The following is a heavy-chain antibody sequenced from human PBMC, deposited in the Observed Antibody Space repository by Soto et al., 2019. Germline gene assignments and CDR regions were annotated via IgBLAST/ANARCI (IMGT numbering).Heavy chain of an antibody. CDR3: ARAVSSGWYSEYFQH. CDR2: IYNSGST. Sequence: PSETLSLTCTVSGGSVSSDYWSWIRQPPGKGLEWIGEIYNSGSTNYNPSLKSRVTISVDKSKNQFSLKLSSVTAADTAVYYCARAVSSGWYSEYFQHWGQGTLVTVSS. D-gene: IGHD6-19*01. J-gene: IGHJ1*01. CDR1: GGSVSSDY. V-gene: IGHV4-59*02.